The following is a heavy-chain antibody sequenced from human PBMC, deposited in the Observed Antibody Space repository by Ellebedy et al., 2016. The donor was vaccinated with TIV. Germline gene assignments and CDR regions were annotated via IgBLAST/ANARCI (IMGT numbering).Heavy chain of an antibody. Sequence: MPGGSLRLSCTVSGGSISSSSNYWGWIRQPPGKGLEWIGSLYYSGSTYYNPSLKSRVTISVDTSKNQFSLKLSSVTAADTAVYYCARRVDTAMAAPGYYGMDVWGQGTTVTVSS. CDR2: LYYSGST. J-gene: IGHJ6*02. CDR1: GGSISSSSNY. V-gene: IGHV4-39*01. CDR3: ARRVDTAMAAPGYYGMDV. D-gene: IGHD5-18*01.